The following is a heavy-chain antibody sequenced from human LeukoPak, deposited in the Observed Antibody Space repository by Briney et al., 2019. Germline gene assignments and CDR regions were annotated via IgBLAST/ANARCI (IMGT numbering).Heavy chain of an antibody. CDR3: ARQYCSGGSCYSSYYYYGMDV. J-gene: IGHJ6*04. V-gene: IGHV3-48*03. CDR1: GFTFSSYE. CDR2: ISSSGSTI. D-gene: IGHD2-15*01. Sequence: GGSLRLSCAASGFTFSSYEMNWVRQAPGKGLEWVSYISSSGSTIYYADSVKGRFTIPRDNAKNSLYLQMNSLRAEDTAVYYCARQYCSGGSCYSSYYYYGMDVWGKGTTVTVSS.